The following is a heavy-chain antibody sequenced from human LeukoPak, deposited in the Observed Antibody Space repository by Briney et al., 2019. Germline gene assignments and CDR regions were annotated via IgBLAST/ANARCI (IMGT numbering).Heavy chain of an antibody. Sequence: SVKVSCKASGGTFSSYAISWVRQAPGQGLEWMGGIIPIFGTANYAQKFQGRVTITADKSTSTAYMELSSLRSEDTAVYYCARGMTELERRYYFDYWGQGTLVTVSS. CDR1: GGTFSSYA. CDR2: IIPIFGTA. J-gene: IGHJ4*02. V-gene: IGHV1-69*06. CDR3: ARGMTELERRYYFDY. D-gene: IGHD1-1*01.